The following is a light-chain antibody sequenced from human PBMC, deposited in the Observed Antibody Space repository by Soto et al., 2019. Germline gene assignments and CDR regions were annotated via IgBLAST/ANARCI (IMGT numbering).Light chain of an antibody. Sequence: EIVLTQSPSTLSSSPGETATLSCRASHYVVTRLACCQHKPLHARRRLXVYTSNRASCIPARFSGSGSGTDFTLTISRLEPEDFAVYYCQQYGSSGTFGQGTKVDIK. CDR1: HYVVTR. CDR3: QQYGSSGT. CDR2: YTS. J-gene: IGKJ1*01. V-gene: IGKV3-20*01.